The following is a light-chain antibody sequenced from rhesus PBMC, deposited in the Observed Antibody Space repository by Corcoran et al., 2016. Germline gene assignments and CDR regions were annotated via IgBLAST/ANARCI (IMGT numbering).Light chain of an antibody. V-gene: IGKV3-10*01. J-gene: IGKJ2*01. CDR1: QSVSSY. Sequence: QVILTQSPATLSLSPGERATLSCRASQSVSSYLAWYQQKPEQAPRLLIYGASSRATGIPDRVSGSGSGTDFTLTISSLEPEDVGVYHCYQHSSGYSFGQGTKVEIK. CDR3: YQHSSGYS. CDR2: GAS.